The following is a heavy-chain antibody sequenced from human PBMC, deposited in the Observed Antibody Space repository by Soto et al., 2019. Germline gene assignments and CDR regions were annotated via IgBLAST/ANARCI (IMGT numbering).Heavy chain of an antibody. Sequence: SETLSLTCVVSGGSLSSYYWSWIRQPPGKGLEWIGYIYYSGSTNYNPSLKSRVTISVDTSKNQFSLKLSSVTAADTAVYYCARDNYCSSHSCHADAFDIWGQGTMVPVSS. D-gene: IGHD2-2*01. CDR3: ARDNYCSSHSCHADAFDI. CDR2: IYYSGST. V-gene: IGHV4-59*01. CDR1: GGSLSSYY. J-gene: IGHJ3*02.